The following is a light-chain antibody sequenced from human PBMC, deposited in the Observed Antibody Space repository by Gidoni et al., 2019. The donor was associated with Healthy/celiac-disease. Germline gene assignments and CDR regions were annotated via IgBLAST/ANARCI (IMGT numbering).Light chain of an antibody. J-gene: IGKJ4*01. Sequence: EIVLTQSPATLSLSPGERATLSCRASQSVSSDLAWYQQKPGPAPRLLIYDASNRATGIPARFSGSGSGTDFTLTISSLEPEDFAVYYCQQRSNWPLTFGGXTKVEIK. CDR1: QSVSSD. CDR3: QQRSNWPLT. V-gene: IGKV3-11*01. CDR2: DAS.